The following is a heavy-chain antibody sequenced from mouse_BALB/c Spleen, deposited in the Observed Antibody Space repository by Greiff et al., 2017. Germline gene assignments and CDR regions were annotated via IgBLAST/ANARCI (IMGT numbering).Heavy chain of an antibody. CDR2: IWTGGGT. V-gene: IGHV2-9-2*01. Sequence: QVQLQQSGPGLVAPSQSLSITCTVSGFSLTSYDISWIRQPPGKGLEWLGVIWTGGGTNYNSAFMSRLSISKDNSKSQVFLKMNSLQTDDTAIYYCVRDPRNYSAWFAYWGQGTLVTVSA. D-gene: IGHD2-1*01. CDR3: VRDPRNYSAWFAY. J-gene: IGHJ3*01. CDR1: GFSLTSYD.